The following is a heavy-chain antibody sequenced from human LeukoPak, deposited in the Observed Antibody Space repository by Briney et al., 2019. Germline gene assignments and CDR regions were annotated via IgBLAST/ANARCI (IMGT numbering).Heavy chain of an antibody. D-gene: IGHD1-26*01. Sequence: SEALSLTCNVSGGSVNTHSWSWIWQPAGKGLERIGRLFTRGSTTYNPSLESRVTMSADTSKNQLSLEVRSVTAADTAVYYCTGVVGSRYFDSWGPGTLVTVSS. J-gene: IGHJ4*02. V-gene: IGHV4-4*07. CDR3: TGVVGSRYFDS. CDR1: GGSVNTHS. CDR2: LFTRGST.